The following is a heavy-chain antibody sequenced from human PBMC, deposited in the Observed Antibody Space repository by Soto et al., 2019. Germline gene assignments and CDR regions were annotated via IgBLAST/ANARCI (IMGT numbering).Heavy chain of an antibody. J-gene: IGHJ3*02. Sequence: SVKVSCKASGGTFSSYAISWVRQAPGQGLEWMGGIIPIFGTANYAQKFQGRVTITADESTSTAYMELSSLRSEDTAVYYCARRWGLIEYSWSIWGQGTMVTVSS. CDR1: GGTFSSYA. CDR2: IIPIFGTA. CDR3: ARRWGLIEYSWSI. V-gene: IGHV1-69*13. D-gene: IGHD6-6*01.